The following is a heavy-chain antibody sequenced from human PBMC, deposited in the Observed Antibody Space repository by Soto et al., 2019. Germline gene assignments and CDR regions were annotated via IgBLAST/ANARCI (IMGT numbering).Heavy chain of an antibody. J-gene: IGHJ4*02. CDR2: ISYDGRTK. CDR1: GFTFNTYA. V-gene: IGHV3-30*04. D-gene: IGHD3-22*01. Sequence: HPGGSLRLSCAASGFTFNTYAMHWVRQAPGKGLEWVAVISYDGRTKYYADSVKGRFTISRDNSKNTLYLQMNSLRAEDAAVYYCARTYYFDSWGRYFDYWGQGTLVTVSS. CDR3: ARTYYFDSWGRYFDY.